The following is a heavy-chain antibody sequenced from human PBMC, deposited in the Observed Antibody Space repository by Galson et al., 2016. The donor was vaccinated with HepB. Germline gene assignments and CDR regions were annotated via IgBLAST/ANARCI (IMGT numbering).Heavy chain of an antibody. Sequence: SLRLSCAASGFTFSSYGMHWVRQAPGKGLEWVAFISYDGSNKKYADSVKGRFTISRDNSKKTLYLQMNSLRAEDTAVYYCARAYHYTLDYWGQGTLVTVSS. CDR2: ISYDGSNK. CDR3: ARAYHYTLDY. J-gene: IGHJ4*02. D-gene: IGHD3-22*01. CDR1: GFTFSSYG. V-gene: IGHV3-30*03.